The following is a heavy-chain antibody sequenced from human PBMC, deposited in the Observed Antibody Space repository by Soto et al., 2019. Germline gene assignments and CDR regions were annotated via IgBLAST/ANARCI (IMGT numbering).Heavy chain of an antibody. J-gene: IGHJ4*02. CDR3: ARDRVVGFPQYGSGSLDY. CDR2: ISAYNGNT. V-gene: IGHV1-18*04. CDR1: GYTFTSYG. D-gene: IGHD3-10*01. Sequence: AASVKVSCKASGYTFTSYGISWVRQAPGQGLEWMGWISAYNGNTNYAQKLQGRVTMTTDTSTSTAYMELRSLRSDDTAVYYCARDRVVGFPQYGSGSLDYWGQGTLVTVSS.